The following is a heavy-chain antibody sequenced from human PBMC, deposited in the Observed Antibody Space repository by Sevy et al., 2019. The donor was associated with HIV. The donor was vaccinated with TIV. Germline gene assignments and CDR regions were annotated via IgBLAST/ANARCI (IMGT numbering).Heavy chain of an antibody. Sequence: GGSLRLSCAGTGFIFSDYYMSWIRQAPGKGLEWPSYIGSSGSHKNYADSVKGRFTISRDNAKSSLFLEMNSLRIEDTAVYFCARVVGGREGFEYWGQGTLVTVSS. D-gene: IGHD1-26*01. V-gene: IGHV3-11*04. CDR2: IGSSGSHK. CDR1: GFIFSDYY. CDR3: ARVVGGREGFEY. J-gene: IGHJ4*02.